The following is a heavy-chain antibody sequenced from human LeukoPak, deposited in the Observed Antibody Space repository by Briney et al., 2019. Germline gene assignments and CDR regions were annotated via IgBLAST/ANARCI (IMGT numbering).Heavy chain of an antibody. CDR1: LGSHW. J-gene: IGHJ4*02. V-gene: IGHV3-7*01. CDR2: IKEDGSQK. D-gene: IGHD1-14*01. Sequence: PGGSLRLSCVGALGSHWMGWVRQAPGKGLEWVANIKEDGSQKYYMDSVKGRFTISRDNAKNSLYLQVNSLRAEDTAVYYCARNQRRLDYWGQGTLVTVSS. CDR3: ARNQRRLDY.